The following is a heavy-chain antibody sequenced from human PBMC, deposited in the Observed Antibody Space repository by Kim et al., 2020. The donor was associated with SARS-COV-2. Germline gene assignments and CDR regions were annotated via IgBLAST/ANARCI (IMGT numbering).Heavy chain of an antibody. V-gene: IGHV3-33*06. CDR2: IWYDGSNK. Sequence: GGSLRLSCAASGFTFSSYGMHWVRQAPGKGLEWVAVIWYDGSNKYYADSVKGRFTISRDNSKNTLYLQMNSLRAEDTAVYYCAKDFLAHYYDSSGYPDYWGQGTLVTVSS. CDR1: GFTFSSYG. CDR3: AKDFLAHYYDSSGYPDY. D-gene: IGHD3-22*01. J-gene: IGHJ4*02.